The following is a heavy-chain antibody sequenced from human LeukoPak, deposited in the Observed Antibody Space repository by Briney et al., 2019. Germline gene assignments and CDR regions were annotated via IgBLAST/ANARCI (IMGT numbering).Heavy chain of an antibody. CDR1: GGSISSHY. Sequence: SETLSLTCTVSGGSISSHYWSWIRQPPGKGLEWIGYIYYNGITNYKSSLESRLTISVDTSKNQFSLRLRSVTAADTAVYYCARQNPPGSKKGWFDPWGQGTLVTVSS. D-gene: IGHD6-25*01. CDR2: IYYNGIT. CDR3: ARQNPPGSKKGWFDP. J-gene: IGHJ5*02. V-gene: IGHV4-59*08.